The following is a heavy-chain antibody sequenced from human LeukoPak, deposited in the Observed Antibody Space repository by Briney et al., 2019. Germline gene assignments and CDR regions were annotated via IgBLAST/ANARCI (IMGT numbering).Heavy chain of an antibody. CDR2: IGGSGGTS. Sequence: GGSLRLSCAASGFTFSSYAMSWVRQAPGRGLEWVSAIGGSGGTSYYADSVKGRFTISRDNSKNTLYLQMNSLRADDTAVYYCAKDPYYDFWSAARWFDPWGQGTLVTVSP. J-gene: IGHJ5*02. D-gene: IGHD3-3*01. V-gene: IGHV3-23*01. CDR1: GFTFSSYA. CDR3: AKDPYYDFWSAARWFDP.